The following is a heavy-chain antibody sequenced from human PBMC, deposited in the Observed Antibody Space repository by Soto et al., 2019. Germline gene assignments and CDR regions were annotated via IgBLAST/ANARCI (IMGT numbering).Heavy chain of an antibody. CDR3: TKEKSVMGNGYDAFDI. J-gene: IGHJ3*02. D-gene: IGHD2-8*01. Sequence: GGSLRLSCAASGFTFSSYELDWVRQAPGMGLVWVAHITGSGSTMNADSVKGRFTIARDNADNSLYLQMISLRAEDTAVNYCTKEKSVMGNGYDAFDIWGRGTMVTVSS. V-gene: IGHV3-48*03. CDR2: ITGSGSTM. CDR1: GFTFSSYE.